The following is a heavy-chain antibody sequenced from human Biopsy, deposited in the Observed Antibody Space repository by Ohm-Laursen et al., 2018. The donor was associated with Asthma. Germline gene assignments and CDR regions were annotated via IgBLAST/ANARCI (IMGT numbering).Heavy chain of an antibody. CDR1: GGTFSNYP. CDR2: IIPIFDTP. Sequence: SSVKVSCKASGGTFSNYPFTWVRQAPGQGLEWMGGIIPIFDTPNSAQKFQGRVTITEDESTSTGYMELSSLRSEDTAVYYCASSGGNYGFYGMDVWGQGTTVTVPS. J-gene: IGHJ6*02. CDR3: ASSGGNYGFYGMDV. D-gene: IGHD4-11*01. V-gene: IGHV1-69*01.